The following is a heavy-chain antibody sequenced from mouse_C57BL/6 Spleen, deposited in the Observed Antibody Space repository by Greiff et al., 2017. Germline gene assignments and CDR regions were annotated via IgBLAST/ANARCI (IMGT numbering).Heavy chain of an antibody. CDR1: GYTFTDYN. V-gene: IGHV1-22*01. Sequence: EVQLQQSGPELVKPGASVQMSCKASGYTFTDYNMHWVKQSHGKSLEWIGYINPNNGGTSYNQKFKGKATLTVNKSSSTAYMERRSLTSEDSAVYYCAREAYYSNYYYAMDYWGQGTSVTVSS. J-gene: IGHJ4*01. CDR2: INPNNGGT. CDR3: AREAYYSNYYYAMDY. D-gene: IGHD2-5*01.